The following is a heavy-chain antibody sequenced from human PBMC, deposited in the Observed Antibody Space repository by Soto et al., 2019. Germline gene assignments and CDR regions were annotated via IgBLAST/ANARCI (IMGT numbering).Heavy chain of an antibody. J-gene: IGHJ5*02. CDR2: IHTGGST. Sequence: EVQLVESGGGLIQPGGSLRLSCAASGFTVSSNYMTWVRQAPGKGLEWVSVIHTGGSTYHADSVKGRFTISRDNSKNXXXXXXXXXXXXXXXXXXXXXXXLGPWGQGTLVTVSS. V-gene: IGHV3-53*01. D-gene: IGHD3-16*01. CDR3: XXXXLGP. CDR1: GFTVSSNY.